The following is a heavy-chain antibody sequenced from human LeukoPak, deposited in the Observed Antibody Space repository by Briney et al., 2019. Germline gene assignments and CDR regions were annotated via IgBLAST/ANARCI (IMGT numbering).Heavy chain of an antibody. V-gene: IGHV3-7*01. J-gene: IGHJ4*02. CDR3: ASHEPS. CDR1: GLTFGDYW. Sequence: GFSLRLSRAPSGLTFGDYWMSWVRRAPGRGVEWVATKNQDGSQKYYVASVRGRFPISRDNAKDTLSLQMNNLRAEDTAVYCCASHEPSWGQGTTVTVSS. CDR2: KNQDGSQK.